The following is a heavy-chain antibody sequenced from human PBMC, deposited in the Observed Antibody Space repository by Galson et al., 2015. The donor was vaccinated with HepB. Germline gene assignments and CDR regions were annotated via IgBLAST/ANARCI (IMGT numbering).Heavy chain of an antibody. CDR3: ARGDIVVVPAAIHPFDY. J-gene: IGHJ4*02. CDR1: GFTFSSYS. D-gene: IGHD2-2*01. V-gene: IGHV3-48*02. CDR2: ISSSSSTI. Sequence: SLRLSCAASGFTFSSYSMNWVRQAPGKGLEWVSYISSSSSTIYYADSVKGRFTISRDNAKNSLYLQMNSLRDEDTAVYYCARGDIVVVPAAIHPFDYWGQGTLVTVSS.